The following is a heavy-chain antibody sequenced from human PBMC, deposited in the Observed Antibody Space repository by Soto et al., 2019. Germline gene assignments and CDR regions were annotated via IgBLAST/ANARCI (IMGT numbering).Heavy chain of an antibody. CDR3: ARVSYSFDATGYHYYFDL. D-gene: IGHD3-9*01. CDR2: ITTYATQI. J-gene: IGHJ4*02. Sequence: PGGSLRLSCVASGFPFTSYALTWVRQAPGKGLEWLSSITTYATQIFYANSVEGRFTISRDNAKNSLFLQMHSLSAEDTAVYYCARVSYSFDATGYHYYFDLWGQGTQVTVSS. V-gene: IGHV3-21*06. CDR1: GFPFTSYA.